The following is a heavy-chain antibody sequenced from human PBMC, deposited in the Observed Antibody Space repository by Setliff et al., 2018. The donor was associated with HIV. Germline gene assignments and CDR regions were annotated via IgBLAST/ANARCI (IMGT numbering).Heavy chain of an antibody. CDR2: MNPNSGNT. CDR3: ARARRDSYDRGRRNHYYIDV. J-gene: IGHJ6*03. Sequence: GASVKVSCKASGYTFTSYDINWVRQATGQGLEWMRWMNPNSGNTGYAQKFQGRVTMTRDASISTAYMELNTLKFEDTAVYYCARARRDSYDRGRRNHYYIDVWGKGTTVTVSS. D-gene: IGHD3-22*01. V-gene: IGHV1-8*02. CDR1: GYTFTSYD.